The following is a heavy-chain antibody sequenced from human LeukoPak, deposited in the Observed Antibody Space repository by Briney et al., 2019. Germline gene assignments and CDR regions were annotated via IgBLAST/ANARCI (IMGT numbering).Heavy chain of an antibody. V-gene: IGHV3-23*01. CDR3: AKAIEWLRLKSFDY. D-gene: IGHD5-12*01. CDR2: ISGGGGST. Sequence: QPGGSLRLSCAASGFTFSSYAMSWVRQAPGKGLEWVSAISGGGGSTYYADSVRGRFTISRDNSKNTLYLQMNSLRAEDTAVYYCAKAIEWLRLKSFDYWGQGTLVTVSS. J-gene: IGHJ4*02. CDR1: GFTFSSYA.